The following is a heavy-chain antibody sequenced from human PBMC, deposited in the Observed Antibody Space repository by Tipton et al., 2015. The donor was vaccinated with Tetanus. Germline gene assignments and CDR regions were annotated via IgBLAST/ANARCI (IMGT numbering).Heavy chain of an antibody. D-gene: IGHD3-16*01. J-gene: IGHJ2*01. CDR1: DDSIITNSYY. V-gene: IGHV4-39*01. CDR2: ISYSGHT. CDR3: ARFPWVGYGYFDL. Sequence: TLSLTCTVSDDSIITNSYYWGWIRQPPGKGLEWIGSISYSGHTYHNPSLKSRVTISVDTSKNQFSLKLSSVTATDTAVYYCARFPWVGYGYFDLWGRGILVTVSS.